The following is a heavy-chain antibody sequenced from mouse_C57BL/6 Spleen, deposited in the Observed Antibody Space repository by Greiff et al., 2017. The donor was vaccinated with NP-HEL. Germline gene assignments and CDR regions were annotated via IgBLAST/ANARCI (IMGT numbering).Heavy chain of an antibody. CDR2: INPNNGGT. D-gene: IGHD2-1*01. Sequence: VQLQQSGPELVKPGASVKISCKASGYTFTDYYMNWVKQSHGKSLEWIGDINPNNGGTSYNQKFKGKATLTVDKSSSTAYMELRSLTSEDSAVYYCARTIYYDAMDYWGQGTSVTVSS. J-gene: IGHJ4*01. V-gene: IGHV1-26*01. CDR3: ARTIYYDAMDY. CDR1: GYTFTDYY.